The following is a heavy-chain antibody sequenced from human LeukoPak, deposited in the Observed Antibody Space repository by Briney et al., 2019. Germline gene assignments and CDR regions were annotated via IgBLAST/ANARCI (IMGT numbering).Heavy chain of an antibody. Sequence: SETLSLACTVSGGSISTYYWSWISQPPGKGLEWIGEINHSGSTNYNPSLKSRVTISVDTSKNQFSLKLSSVTAADTAVYYCARAYSSSWYFNWFDPWGQGTLVTVSS. J-gene: IGHJ5*02. D-gene: IGHD6-13*01. CDR2: INHSGST. CDR3: ARAYSSSWYFNWFDP. CDR1: GGSISTYY. V-gene: IGHV4-34*01.